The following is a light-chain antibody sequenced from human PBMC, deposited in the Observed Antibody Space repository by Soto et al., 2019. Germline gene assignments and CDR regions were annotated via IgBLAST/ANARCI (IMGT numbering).Light chain of an antibody. CDR2: GNS. V-gene: IGLV1-40*01. J-gene: IGLJ3*02. CDR3: QSYDKSLSVGV. CDR1: NSNIGAGYD. Sequence: QSVLTQPPSVSGAPGQRVTISCTGSNSNIGAGYDVHWYQQLPGTAPKLLIYGNSNRPSGVPDRFSGSKSGTSPSLAITGLQAEDEADYYCQSYDKSLSVGVFGGGTKLTVL.